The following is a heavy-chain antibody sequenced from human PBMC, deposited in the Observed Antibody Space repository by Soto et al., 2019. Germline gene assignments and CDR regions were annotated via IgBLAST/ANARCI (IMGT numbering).Heavy chain of an antibody. D-gene: IGHD2-8*01. CDR3: ARTLLMEYLLIYYYYGMDV. J-gene: IGHJ6*02. CDR2: IKAGNGNT. Sequence: ASVKFSCKASGYTFTSYAMHWLRQAPGQRLEWMGWIKAGNGNTKYSQKFQGRVTITRDTSASTAYMELSSLRSEDTAVYYCARTLLMEYLLIYYYYGMDVWGQGTTVTVSS. V-gene: IGHV1-3*01. CDR1: GYTFTSYA.